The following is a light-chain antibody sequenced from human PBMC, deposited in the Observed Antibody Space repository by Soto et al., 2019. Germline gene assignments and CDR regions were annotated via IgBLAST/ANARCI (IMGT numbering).Light chain of an antibody. CDR2: NDN. V-gene: IGLV6-57*04. CDR3: QSYDGKNVL. Sequence: NFMLTQPHSVSESPGKTVTISCTRSSGTIASSRVQWYQQRPGSAPTTVIYNDNQRPSGVPDRFSGSIDSSSNSASLTISGLKTEDEADYYCQSYDGKNVLCGGGTQLTGL. CDR1: SGTIASSR. J-gene: IGLJ2*01.